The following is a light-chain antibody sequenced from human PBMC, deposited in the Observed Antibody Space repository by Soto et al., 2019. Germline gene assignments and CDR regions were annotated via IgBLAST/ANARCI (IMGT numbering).Light chain of an antibody. CDR1: QRVSSSY. CDR2: GAS. J-gene: IGKJ1*01. V-gene: IGKV3-20*01. CDR3: QQYVRTPM. Sequence: EIVLTQFPGTLSLSQGERATLSCRASQRVSSSYLAWNQQKPGQAPRRLICGASSRATGIPDKFSGSGSGKDSTQTNRRLEPENFLGYYCQQYVRTPMLGIATKLEIK.